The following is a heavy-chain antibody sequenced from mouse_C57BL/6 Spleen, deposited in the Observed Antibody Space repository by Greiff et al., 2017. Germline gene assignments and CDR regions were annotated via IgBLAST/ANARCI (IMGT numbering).Heavy chain of an antibody. CDR3: ARRDYGSRNWYFDV. D-gene: IGHD1-1*01. V-gene: IGHV1-19*01. CDR2: INPYNGGT. CDR1: GYTFTDYY. J-gene: IGHJ1*03. Sequence: VQLQQSGPVLVKPGASVKMSCKASGYTFTDYYMNWVKQSHGKSLEWIGVINPYNGGTSYNQKFKGKATLTVDKSSSTAYMELNSLTSEDSAVYYCARRDYGSRNWYFDVWGTGTTVTVSS.